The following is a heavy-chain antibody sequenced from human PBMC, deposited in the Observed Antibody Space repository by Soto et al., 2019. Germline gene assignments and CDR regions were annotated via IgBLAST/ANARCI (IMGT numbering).Heavy chain of an antibody. J-gene: IGHJ4*02. CDR1: GVSFEVYG. V-gene: IGHV3-9*03. CDR3: AKDMGGRSGYSLDY. Sequence: SLRLSCAACGVSFEVYGVDVFLQTPGKGLEWVSGISWNSGSIGYADSVKGRFTISRDNAKNSLYLQMNSLRAEDMALYYCAKDMGGRSGYSLDYWGQGNLVTVSS. CDR2: ISWNSGSI. D-gene: IGHD3-22*01.